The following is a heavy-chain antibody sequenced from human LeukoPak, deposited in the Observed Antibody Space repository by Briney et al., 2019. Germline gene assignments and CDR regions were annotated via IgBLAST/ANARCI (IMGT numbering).Heavy chain of an antibody. J-gene: IGHJ4*02. CDR3: ARDNTGSFDY. V-gene: IGHV4-39*07. Sequence: SETLSLTCTVSGDSISSSSYYWGWIRQPPGKGLEWIGSIYYSGSTYYNPSLKSRVTISVGTSKNQFSLKLSSVTAADTAVYYCARDNTGSFDYWGQGNLVTVSA. D-gene: IGHD1-14*01. CDR1: GDSISSSSYY. CDR2: IYYSGST.